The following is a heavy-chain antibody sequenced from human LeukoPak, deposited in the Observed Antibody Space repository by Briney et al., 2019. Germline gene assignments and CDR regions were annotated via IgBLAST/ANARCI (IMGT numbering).Heavy chain of an antibody. CDR1: GYTFTGYY. V-gene: IGHV1-2*02. CDR2: INPNSGGT. CDR3: ASRGSGWVYYFDY. J-gene: IGHJ4*02. Sequence: ASVKVSCKASGYTFTGYYMHWVRQAPGQGLEWMGWINPNSGGTNYAQKFQGRVTITRDTSISTAYMELSRLRSDDTAVYYCASRGSGWVYYFDYWGQGTLVTVSS. D-gene: IGHD6-19*01.